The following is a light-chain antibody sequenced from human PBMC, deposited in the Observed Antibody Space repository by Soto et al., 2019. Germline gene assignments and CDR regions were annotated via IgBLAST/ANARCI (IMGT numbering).Light chain of an antibody. J-gene: IGKJ5*01. CDR1: QGIGDT. V-gene: IGKV3D-11*01. CDR3: QQRSNWQIT. Sequence: EVVMRQSPATLSVSPGEGATLSCRASQGIGDTLAWYQHKPGQTPRLLIYDASNRVTGIPARFRGSGSGTDFTLTISSLEPDDFAVYYCQQRSNWQITFGQGTRLEI. CDR2: DAS.